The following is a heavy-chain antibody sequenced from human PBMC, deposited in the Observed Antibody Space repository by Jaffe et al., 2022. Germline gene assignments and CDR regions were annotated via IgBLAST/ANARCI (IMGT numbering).Heavy chain of an antibody. D-gene: IGHD3-10*01. Sequence: QVQLQQWGAGLLKPSETLSLTCAVYGGSFSGYYWSWIRQPPGKGLEWIGEINHSGSTNYNPSLKSRVTISVDTSKNQFSLKLSSVTAADTAVYYCAGGRGPGRSLYGSGSYSRAGYYMDVWGKGTTVTVSS. CDR2: INHSGST. V-gene: IGHV4-34*01. CDR3: AGGRGPGRSLYGSGSYSRAGYYMDV. CDR1: GGSFSGYY. J-gene: IGHJ6*03.